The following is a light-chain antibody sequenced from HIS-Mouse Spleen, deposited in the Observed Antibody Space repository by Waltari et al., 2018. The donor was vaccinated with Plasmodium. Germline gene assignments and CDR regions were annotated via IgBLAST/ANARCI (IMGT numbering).Light chain of an antibody. CDR3: CSYAGSYTLV. V-gene: IGLV2-11*01. CDR2: DVS. Sequence: QSALTQPRSVSGSPGQSVTIPCTGTSSDVGGYKHVSCYQQHPGKAPKLMLYDVSKRPSGVPDRFSGSKSGNTASLTISGLQAEDEADYYCCSYAGSYTLVFGGGTKLTVL. J-gene: IGLJ2*01. CDR1: SSDVGGYKH.